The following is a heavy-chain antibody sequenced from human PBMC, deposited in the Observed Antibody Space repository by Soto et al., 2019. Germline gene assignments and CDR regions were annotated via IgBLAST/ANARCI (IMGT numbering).Heavy chain of an antibody. V-gene: IGHV1-2*04. CDR1: GYTFTGYY. CDR3: ARGGDLYCSGGSCYSWFDP. D-gene: IGHD2-15*01. Sequence: QVQLVQPGAEVKKPGASVKVSCKASGYTFTGYYMHWVRQAPGQGLEWMGWINPNSGGTNYAQKFQGWVTMTRDTSISTAYMELSRLRSDDTAVYYCARGGDLYCSGGSCYSWFDPWGQGTLVTVSS. CDR2: INPNSGGT. J-gene: IGHJ5*02.